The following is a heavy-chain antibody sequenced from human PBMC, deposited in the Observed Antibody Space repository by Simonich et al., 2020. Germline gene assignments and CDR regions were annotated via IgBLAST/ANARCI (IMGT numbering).Heavy chain of an antibody. CDR3: ARRLRVAAAGTAFQH. Sequence: QVQLQQWGAGLLKPSEPLSLTCAVYGWSFSGYYWSWIHQPQGKGLEWIGEINHSESTNYNPSLKSRVTISIDTSKNQFSLKLSSVTAADTAVYYCARRLRVAAAGTAFQHWGQGTLVTVSS. D-gene: IGHD6-13*01. J-gene: IGHJ1*01. CDR2: INHSEST. CDR1: GWSFSGYY. V-gene: IGHV4-34*01.